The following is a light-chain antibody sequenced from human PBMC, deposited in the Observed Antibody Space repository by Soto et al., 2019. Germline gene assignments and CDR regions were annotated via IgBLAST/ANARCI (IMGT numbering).Light chain of an antibody. CDR1: SSDVGGYKY. V-gene: IGLV2-14*01. CDR2: EVS. Sequence: QSALTQPASVSGAPGQSITISCTGGSSDVGGYKYVSWYQQHPDTAPKLIIYEVSQRPSGVSNRFSGSKSGNTASLTISGLQAEDEADYYCSSFTTTTSLGLFGTGTKLTVL. CDR3: SSFTTTTSLGL. J-gene: IGLJ1*01.